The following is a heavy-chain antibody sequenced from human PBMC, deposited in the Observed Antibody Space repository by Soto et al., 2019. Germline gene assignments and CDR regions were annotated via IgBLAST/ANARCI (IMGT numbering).Heavy chain of an antibody. CDR2: ISYDGSNK. V-gene: IGHV3-30*03. D-gene: IGHD3-3*01. J-gene: IGHJ3*02. Sequence: SCKASGYTFTSYGMHWVRQAPGKGLEWVAVISYDGSNKYYADSVKGRFTISRDNSKNTLYLQMNSLRAEDTAVYYCAVYEDAFDIWGQGTMVTVSS. CDR3: AVYEDAFDI. CDR1: GYTFTSYG.